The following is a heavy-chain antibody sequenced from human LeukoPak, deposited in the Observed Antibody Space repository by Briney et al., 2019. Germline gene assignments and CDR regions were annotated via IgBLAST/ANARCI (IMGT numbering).Heavy chain of an antibody. CDR1: GGSISTFY. Sequence: SETLSLTCTVSGGSISTFYWSWIRQPAGKGLEWIGRIFTSGSTNYNPSLKSRVTMSLDTSKNQFSLKLTSVTAADTAVYYCARGGASQGWIWFGELFEYWGQGTLVTVSS. CDR3: ARGGASQGWIWFGELFEY. CDR2: IFTSGST. V-gene: IGHV4-4*07. D-gene: IGHD3-10*01. J-gene: IGHJ4*02.